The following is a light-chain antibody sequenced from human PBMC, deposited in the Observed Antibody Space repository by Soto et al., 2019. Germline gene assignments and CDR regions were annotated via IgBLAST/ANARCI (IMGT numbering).Light chain of an antibody. Sequence: DIQMTQAPSSLSASVGDRVTITCRASQSISRYVNWYQQKPRKAPRLLIFAASSLQGGVPSRFSGSGSGTDFTLTISRLEPEDFAVYYCQQYGSSPPITFGQGTRLEIK. CDR3: QQYGSSPPIT. J-gene: IGKJ5*01. V-gene: IGKV1-39*01. CDR1: QSISRY. CDR2: AAS.